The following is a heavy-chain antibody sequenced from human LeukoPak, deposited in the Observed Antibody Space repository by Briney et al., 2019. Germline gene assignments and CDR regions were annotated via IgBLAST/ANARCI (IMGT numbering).Heavy chain of an antibody. D-gene: IGHD3-22*01. CDR1: GYSTSSGYY. J-gene: IGHJ6*02. CDR3: ARGRIAKIVVVHSFSYGMDV. V-gene: IGHV4-38-2*02. CDR2: IYHSGST. Sequence: SETLSLTCTVSGYSTSSGYYWGWIRQPPGKGLEWIGSIYHSGSTYYNPSLKSRVTISVDTSKNQFSLKLSSVTAADTAVYYCARGRIAKIVVVHSFSYGMDVWGQGTTVTVSS.